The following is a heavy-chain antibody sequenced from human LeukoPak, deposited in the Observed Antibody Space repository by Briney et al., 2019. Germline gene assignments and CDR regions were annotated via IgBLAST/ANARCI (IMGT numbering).Heavy chain of an antibody. D-gene: IGHD6-13*01. CDR1: GYSFTGYA. CDR3: ARALSIAAAAGGY. J-gene: IGHJ4*02. V-gene: IGHV7-4-1*02. Sequence: ASVKVSCKASGYSFTGYAMNWVRQAPGQGLEWMGWINTNTGNPTYAQGFTGRFVFSLDTSVATAYLQISSLKTEDTAVYYCARALSIAAAAGGYWGQGTLVTVSS. CDR2: INTNTGNP.